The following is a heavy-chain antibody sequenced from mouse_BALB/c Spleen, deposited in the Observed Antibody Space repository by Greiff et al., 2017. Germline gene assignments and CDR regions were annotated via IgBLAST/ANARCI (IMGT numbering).Heavy chain of an antibody. J-gene: IGHJ4*01. Sequence: EVKLMESGGGLVKPGGSLKLSCAASGFTFSSYAMSWVRQSPEKRLEWVAEISSGGSYTYYPDTVTGRFTISRDNAKNTLYLEMSSLRSEDTAMYYCARRQRGLRNYAMDYWGQGTSVTVSS. V-gene: IGHV5-9-4*01. CDR1: GFTFSSYA. D-gene: IGHD3-2*01. CDR2: ISSGGSYT. CDR3: ARRQRGLRNYAMDY.